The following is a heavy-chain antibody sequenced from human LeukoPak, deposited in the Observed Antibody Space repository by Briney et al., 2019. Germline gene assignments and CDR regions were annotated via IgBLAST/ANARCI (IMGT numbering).Heavy chain of an antibody. CDR3: ARRGGKRALTGYDCLRY. J-gene: IGHJ4*02. V-gene: IGHV1-18*01. D-gene: IGHD5-12*01. Sequence: ASVKVSCKASGYTFTSYGISWVRQAPGQGLEWMGWISAYNGNTNYAQKLQGRVTMTTDTSTSTAYMELRSLRSDDTTVYYCARRGGKRALTGYDCLRYWGQGTLVTVSS. CDR1: GYTFTSYG. CDR2: ISAYNGNT.